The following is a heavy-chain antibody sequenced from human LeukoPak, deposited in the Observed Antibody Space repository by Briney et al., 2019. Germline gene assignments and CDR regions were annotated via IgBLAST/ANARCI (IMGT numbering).Heavy chain of an antibody. D-gene: IGHD6-13*01. V-gene: IGHV4-59*01. CDR1: GGSISSYY. CDR3: ATGVYSSSWYANY. J-gene: IGHJ4*02. Sequence: PSETLSLTCTVSGGSISSYYWSWIRQPPGKGLEWIGYIYYSGSINYNPSLKSRVTISVDTSKNQFSLKLSSVTAADTAVYYCATGVYSSSWYANYWGQGTLVTVSS. CDR2: IYYSGSI.